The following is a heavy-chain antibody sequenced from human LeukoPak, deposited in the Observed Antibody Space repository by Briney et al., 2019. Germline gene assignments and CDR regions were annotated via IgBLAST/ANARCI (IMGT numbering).Heavy chain of an antibody. V-gene: IGHV1-46*01. CDR3: SGKDDFFDCRGFFDY. J-gene: IGHJ4*02. CDR1: GYTFTSYY. CDR2: INPSGGST. D-gene: IGHD2-15*01. Sequence: ASVKVSCKASGYTFTSYYMHWVRQAPGQGLEWMGIINPSGGSTSYAQKFQGRVTMIRSTSTSTVYFELSSLRTEDNAVYYFSGKDDFFDCRGFFDYWRRGTLVTVS.